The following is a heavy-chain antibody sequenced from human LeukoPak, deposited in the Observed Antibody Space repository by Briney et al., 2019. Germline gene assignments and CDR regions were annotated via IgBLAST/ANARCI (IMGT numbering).Heavy chain of an antibody. CDR1: GGSISSGGYS. CDR2: IYHSGST. D-gene: IGHD2-15*01. V-gene: IGHV4-30-2*02. J-gene: IGHJ3*02. Sequence: SQTLSLTCAVSGGSISSGGYSWSWIRQPPGKGLEWIGYIYHSGSTYYNPSLKSRVTISVDTSKNQFSLKLSSVTAADTAVYYCARGYCSGGSCYPHDAFDIWGQGTMVIVSS. CDR3: ARGYCSGGSCYPHDAFDI.